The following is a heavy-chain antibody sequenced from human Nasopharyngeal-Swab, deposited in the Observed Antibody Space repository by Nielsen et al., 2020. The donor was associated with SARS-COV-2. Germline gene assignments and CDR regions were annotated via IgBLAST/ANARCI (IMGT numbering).Heavy chain of an antibody. CDR3: ARAHNWNDYGNWFDP. J-gene: IGHJ5*02. V-gene: IGHV1-69*04. CDR2: IIPILGIA. CDR1: GGTFTNYG. Sequence: SVKVSCKASGGTFTNYGITWVRQAPGQGLEWMGRIIPILGIANYAQKFQGRVTITADKSTSTAYMELSSLRSEDTAVYYCARAHNWNDYGNWFDPWGQGTLVTVSS. D-gene: IGHD1-20*01.